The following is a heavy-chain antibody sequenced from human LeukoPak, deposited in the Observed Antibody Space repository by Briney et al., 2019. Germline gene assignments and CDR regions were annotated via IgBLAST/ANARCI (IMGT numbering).Heavy chain of an antibody. D-gene: IGHD1-7*01. V-gene: IGHV4-30-2*01. CDR3: ARGSPPTGTTHYYYYMDV. CDR2: ISQSGNS. CDR1: GDSLSSSTCN. Sequence: SQTLSLTCEVSGDSLSSSTCNWSWIRQPPGKGLEWIGYISQSGNSYFTPSLKSRATISVDRSKNHFSLTLISVTAADTAVYYCARGSPPTGTTHYYYYMDVWGKGTTVTVSS. J-gene: IGHJ6*03.